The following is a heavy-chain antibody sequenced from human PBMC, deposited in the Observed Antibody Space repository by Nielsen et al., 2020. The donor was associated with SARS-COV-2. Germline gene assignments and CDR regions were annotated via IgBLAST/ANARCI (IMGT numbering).Heavy chain of an antibody. Sequence: GSLLKISCAASGFTFSSHGMHWVRQAPGKGLEWVAVISYDGSNKYYADSVKGRFTISRDNSKNTLYLQMNSLRAEDTAVYYCARGEEVLLWFGELLYLDYWGQGTLVTVSS. V-gene: IGHV3-30*03. CDR1: GFTFSSHG. CDR2: ISYDGSNK. J-gene: IGHJ4*02. D-gene: IGHD3-10*01. CDR3: ARGEEVLLWFGELLYLDY.